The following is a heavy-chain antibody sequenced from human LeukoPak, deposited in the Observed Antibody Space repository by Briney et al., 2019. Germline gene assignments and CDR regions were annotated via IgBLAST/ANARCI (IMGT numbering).Heavy chain of an antibody. CDR3: AGDRRSRPKNYYYYYYMDV. CDR2: IYSGGST. D-gene: IGHD6-13*01. Sequence: GGSLRLSCAASGFTVSSNYMSWVRQAPGKGLEWVSVIYSGGSTYYADSVKGRFTISRDNSKNTLHLQMNSLRAEDTAVYYCAGDRRSRPKNYYYYYYMDVWGKGTTVTVSS. CDR1: GFTVSSNY. J-gene: IGHJ6*03. V-gene: IGHV3-53*01.